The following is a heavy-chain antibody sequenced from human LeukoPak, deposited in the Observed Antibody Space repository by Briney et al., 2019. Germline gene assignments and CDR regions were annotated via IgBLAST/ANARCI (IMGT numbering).Heavy chain of an antibody. CDR3: ARDSYGSLLDY. J-gene: IGHJ4*02. CDR2: IYYSGST. D-gene: IGHD5-18*01. CDR1: GGSISSYY. Sequence: SETLSLTCTVSGGSISSYYWSWIRQPPGKGLEWIGYIYYSGSTNYNPSLKSRVTISVDTSKNQFSLKLSSVTAADTAVYYCARDSYGSLLDYWGQGTLVTVSS. V-gene: IGHV4-59*01.